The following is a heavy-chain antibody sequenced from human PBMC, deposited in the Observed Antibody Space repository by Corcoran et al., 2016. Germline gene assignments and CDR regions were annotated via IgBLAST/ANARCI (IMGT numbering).Heavy chain of an antibody. CDR1: GGSFSGYY. V-gene: IGHV4-34*01. CDR2: INHSGST. Sequence: QVQLQQWGAGLLKPSETLSLTCAVYGGSFSGYYWSWIRQSPGKWLEWFGEINHSGSTKYNPALKSRVTISVDTSKNQFSLKLSSVTAADTAGYYWARGLRGYYDSSGYWYFDLWGRGTLVTVSS. D-gene: IGHD3-22*01. CDR3: ARGLRGYYDSSGYWYFDL. J-gene: IGHJ2*01.